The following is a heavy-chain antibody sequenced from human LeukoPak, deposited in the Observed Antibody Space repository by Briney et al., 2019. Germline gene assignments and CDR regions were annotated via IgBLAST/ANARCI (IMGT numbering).Heavy chain of an antibody. V-gene: IGHV4-59*01. Sequence: SETLSLTCTVSGGSISSYYWSWIRQPPGKGLEWIGYIYYSGSTNYNPSLKSRVTISVDTSKNQFSLKLSSVTAADTAVYYCASGIYCSGGSCYVAIDYWGQGTLVTVSS. J-gene: IGHJ4*02. CDR1: GGSISSYY. D-gene: IGHD2-15*01. CDR2: IYYSGST. CDR3: ASGIYCSGGSCYVAIDY.